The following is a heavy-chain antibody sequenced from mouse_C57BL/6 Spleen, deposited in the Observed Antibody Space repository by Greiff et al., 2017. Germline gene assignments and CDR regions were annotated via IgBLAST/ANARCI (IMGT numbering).Heavy chain of an antibody. CDR3: AISPLLYAMDY. CDR2: INPYNGGN. J-gene: IGHJ4*01. V-gene: IGHV1-19*01. Sequence: VQLQQSGPVLVKPGASVKMSCKASGYTFTDYYMNWVKQSHGKSLEWIGVINPYNGGNSSNQKFKGKATLTVDKSASTAYMEPNSLTSEDSAVYYFAISPLLYAMDYWGQGTSVTVSS. CDR1: GYTFTDYY. D-gene: IGHD2-1*01.